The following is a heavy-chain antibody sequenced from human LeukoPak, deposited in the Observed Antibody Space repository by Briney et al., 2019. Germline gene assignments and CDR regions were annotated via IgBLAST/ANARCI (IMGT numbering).Heavy chain of an antibody. CDR3: AREYSSFEY. CDR2: INYSGTT. CDR1: GGSISGYY. Sequence: PSETLSLTCTVSGGSISGYYRHWIRQSPGMGLEWIGYINYSGTTDYNPSLKSRVTISLDTSKNQFSLNLRSATAADTAVYYCAREYSSFEYWGQGSLVTVSS. V-gene: IGHV4-59*01. J-gene: IGHJ4*02. D-gene: IGHD5-18*01.